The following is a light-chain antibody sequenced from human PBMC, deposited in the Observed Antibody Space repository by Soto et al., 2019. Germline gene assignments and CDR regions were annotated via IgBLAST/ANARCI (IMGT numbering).Light chain of an antibody. CDR1: QSVSSK. CDR2: SAS. J-gene: IGKJ4*01. CDR3: QQYNNWPLT. Sequence: EIVMTQSPVTVSVSPGESATLSCRASQSVSSKVAWYQQKSGQAPRLLIYSASTRATGIPARFSGSGSGTEFTLNISSLQSEDFAVYYCQQYNNWPLTFGGGTKVELK. V-gene: IGKV3D-15*01.